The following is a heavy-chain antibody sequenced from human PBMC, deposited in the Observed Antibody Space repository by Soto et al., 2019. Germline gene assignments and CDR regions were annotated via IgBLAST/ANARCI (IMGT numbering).Heavy chain of an antibody. CDR3: AIADYADPL. D-gene: IGHD4-17*01. V-gene: IGHV4-34*01. J-gene: IGHJ4*02. CDR2: INHSGST. Sequence: SETLSLTCAVYGGSFSGYYWSWIRQPPGKGLEWIGEINHSGSTNYNPSLKSRVTISVDTSKNQFSLKLSSVTAADTAVYYCAIADYADPLWGQGTLVTVSS. CDR1: GGSFSGYY.